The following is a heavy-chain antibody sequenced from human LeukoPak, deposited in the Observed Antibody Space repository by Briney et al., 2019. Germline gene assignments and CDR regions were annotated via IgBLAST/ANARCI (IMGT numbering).Heavy chain of an antibody. CDR3: ARDHYYDSSGYYVFDY. V-gene: IGHV3-21*01. D-gene: IGHD3-22*01. Sequence: GGSLRLSCAASGFSFSSYSMNWVRQPPGKGLEWVSSISSSSSYIYYADSVKGRFTISRDNAKNSLYLQMNSLRAEDTAVYYCARDHYYDSSGYYVFDYWGQGTLVTVSS. CDR2: ISSSSSYI. J-gene: IGHJ4*02. CDR1: GFSFSSYS.